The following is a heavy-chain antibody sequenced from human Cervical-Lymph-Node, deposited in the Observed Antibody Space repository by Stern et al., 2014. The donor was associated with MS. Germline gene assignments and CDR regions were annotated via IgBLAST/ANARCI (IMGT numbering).Heavy chain of an antibody. CDR2: IYHSGST. CDR1: GGSISSSNW. D-gene: IGHD6-6*01. CDR3: AREGYSSSYDAFDI. V-gene: IGHV4-4*02. Sequence: VQLVESGPGLVKPSGTLSLTCAVSGGSISSSNWWSWVRQPPEKGLEWIGEIYHSGSTNYNPSLSSRVTISGDKSKNQFPLKLSSVTAADTAVYYCAREGYSSSYDAFDIWGQGTMVTVSS. J-gene: IGHJ3*02.